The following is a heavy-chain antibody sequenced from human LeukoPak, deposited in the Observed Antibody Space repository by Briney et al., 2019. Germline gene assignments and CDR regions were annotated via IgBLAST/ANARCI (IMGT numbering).Heavy chain of an antibody. CDR1: GGSISSSSYY. CDR3: ARPGREDAFDI. Sequence: PSETLSLTCTVSGGSISSSSYYWGWIRQPPGKGLEWIGSIYYSGSTYYNPSLKSRVTISVDTSKNQFSLKLSSVTAADTGVYYCARPGREDAFDIWGQGTMVTVSS. CDR2: IYYSGST. J-gene: IGHJ3*02. V-gene: IGHV4-39*07.